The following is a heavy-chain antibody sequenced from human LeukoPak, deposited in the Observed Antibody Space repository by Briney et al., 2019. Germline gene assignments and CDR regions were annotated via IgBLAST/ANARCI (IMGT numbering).Heavy chain of an antibody. D-gene: IGHD6-13*01. V-gene: IGHV3-23*01. Sequence: PGGSLRLSCAASGFTFSSYAMSWVRQAPGKGLEWVSAISGSGGSTYYADSVKGRFTISRDNSKNTLYLQMNSLRAEDTAVYYCAKVDGFDSSSPLFPVLYGMDVWGQGTTVTVSS. J-gene: IGHJ6*02. CDR3: AKVDGFDSSSPLFPVLYGMDV. CDR1: GFTFSSYA. CDR2: ISGSGGST.